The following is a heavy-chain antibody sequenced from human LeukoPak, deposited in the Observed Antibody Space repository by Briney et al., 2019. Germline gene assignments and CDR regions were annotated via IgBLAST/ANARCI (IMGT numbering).Heavy chain of an antibody. J-gene: IGHJ6*04. D-gene: IGHD6-13*01. CDR1: GYTFTSYG. CDR3: ARDWGAAAGYYYGMDV. CDR2: ISAYNGNT. V-gene: IGHV1-18*04. Sequence: EASVKVSCKASGYTFTSYGISWVRQAPGQGLEWMGWISAYNGNTNYAQKLQGRVTMTTDTSTSTAYMELRSLRSDDTAVYYCARDWGAAAGYYYGMDVWGKGTTVTVPS.